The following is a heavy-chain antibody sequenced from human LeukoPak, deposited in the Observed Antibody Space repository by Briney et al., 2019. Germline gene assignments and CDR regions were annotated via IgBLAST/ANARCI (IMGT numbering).Heavy chain of an antibody. J-gene: IGHJ4*02. D-gene: IGHD3-22*01. CDR2: IYTSGST. CDR3: ARETFYYDSSGYSKTDY. V-gene: IGHV4-61*09. CDR1: GGSISSGSYY. Sequence: SQTLSLTCTVSGGSISSGSYYWSWIRQPAGTGLEWLGHIYTSGSTNYNPSLKSRVTISVDTSKNQFSLKLSSVTAADTAVYYCARETFYYDSSGYSKTDYWGQGTLVTVSS.